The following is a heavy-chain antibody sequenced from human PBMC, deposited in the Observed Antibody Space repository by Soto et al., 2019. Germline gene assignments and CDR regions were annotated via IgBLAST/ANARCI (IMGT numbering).Heavy chain of an antibody. CDR1: GFTFSDYY. CDR2: ISSSGSTI. Sequence: GGSLRLSCAASGFTFSDYYMSWIRQAPGKGLEWVSAISSSGSTIYYADSVKGRFTISRDNSKNSLYLQMNSLRAEDTAVYYCAKDPGVGPLGWFDPWGQAPLVTVSS. J-gene: IGHJ5*02. D-gene: IGHD1-26*01. V-gene: IGHV3-11*01. CDR3: AKDPGVGPLGWFDP.